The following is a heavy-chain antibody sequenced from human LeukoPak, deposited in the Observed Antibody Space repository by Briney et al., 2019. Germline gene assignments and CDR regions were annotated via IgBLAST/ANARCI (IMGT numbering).Heavy chain of an antibody. D-gene: IGHD5-12*01. CDR2: FNHSGST. V-gene: IGHV4-34*01. J-gene: IGHJ6*02. CDR1: GGSFSGYY. Sequence: SETLSLTCAVYGGSFSGYYWRWLRHPPGKGLEWFGEFNHSGSTNYNPSLKSRVTISEDKSKNQFSPKLSCVTAADKARIYCASRPVVDRRPGYCAMDVWRQRTAVSVS. CDR3: ASRPVVDRRPGYCAMDV.